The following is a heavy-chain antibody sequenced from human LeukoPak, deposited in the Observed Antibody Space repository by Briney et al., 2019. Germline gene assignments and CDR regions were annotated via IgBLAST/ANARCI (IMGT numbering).Heavy chain of an antibody. CDR1: GYPFTSFG. CDR3: ARDRVYDYSNPRGFDY. CDR2: ISGYNGKT. J-gene: IGHJ4*02. V-gene: IGHV1-18*03. Sequence: ASVKVSCKASGYPFTSFGISWVRQAPGQGLEWMGWISGYNGKTIHAQNLLGRVTMTTDTSTSTAYMDLGSLRSDDMAVYYCARDRVYDYSNPRGFDYWGQGTLVTVSS. D-gene: IGHD4-11*01.